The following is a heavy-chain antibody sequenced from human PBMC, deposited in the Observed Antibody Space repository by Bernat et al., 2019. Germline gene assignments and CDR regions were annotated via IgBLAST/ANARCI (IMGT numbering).Heavy chain of an antibody. CDR1: EFTFSSYA. Sequence: EVQLLESGGGLVQPGGSLRLSCAASEFTFSSYAMSWVRQAPGKGLEWVSGISGSGGSTYYADSVKGRFTISRDNAKNTVYLQMNSLRAEDTAVYYCASSGAAVDQFDYWGQGTVVTVAS. CDR2: ISGSGGST. J-gene: IGHJ4*02. D-gene: IGHD3-10*01. CDR3: ASSGAAVDQFDY. V-gene: IGHV3-23*01.